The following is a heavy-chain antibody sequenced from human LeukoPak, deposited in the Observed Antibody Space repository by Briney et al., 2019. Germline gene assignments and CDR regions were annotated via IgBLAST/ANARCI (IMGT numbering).Heavy chain of an antibody. CDR3: ARTTVVAKYFDY. Sequence: PSETLSLTCTVSGGSISSGGYYWSWIRQHPGKGLEWIGYIYYSGCTYYNPSLKSRVIISVDTSKNQFSPKLSSVTAADTAVYYCARTTVVAKYFDYWGQGTLVTVSS. CDR2: IYYSGCT. D-gene: IGHD4-17*01. V-gene: IGHV4-31*03. CDR1: GGSISSGGYY. J-gene: IGHJ4*02.